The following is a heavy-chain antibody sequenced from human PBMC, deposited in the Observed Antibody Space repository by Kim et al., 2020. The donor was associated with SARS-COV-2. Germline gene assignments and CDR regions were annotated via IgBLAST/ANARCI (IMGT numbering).Heavy chain of an antibody. CDR2: IIPIFGTA. V-gene: IGHV1-69*13. J-gene: IGHJ3*02. Sequence: SVKVSCKASGGTFSSYAISWVRQAPGQGLEWMGGIIPIFGTANYAQKFQGRVTITADESTSTAYMELSSLRSEDTAVYYCARREYWASKLERRRWGAFDIWGQGTMVTVSS. CDR1: GGTFSSYA. D-gene: IGHD1-1*01. CDR3: ARREYWASKLERRRWGAFDI.